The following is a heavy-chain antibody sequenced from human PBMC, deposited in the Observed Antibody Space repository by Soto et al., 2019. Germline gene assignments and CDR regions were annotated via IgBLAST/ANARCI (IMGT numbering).Heavy chain of an antibody. Sequence: PSETLSLTSTVSGCSISSYYWSWIRQPPGKGREWSGYIYYSGSTNYNPSLHSRVTISIDTSKNPFSLKLSSVTAADTAVYYCARLSLEWLSIDSWGQGNLVTVSS. J-gene: IGHJ4*02. V-gene: IGHV4-59*08. D-gene: IGHD3-3*01. CDR2: IYYSGST. CDR1: GCSISSYY. CDR3: ARLSLEWLSIDS.